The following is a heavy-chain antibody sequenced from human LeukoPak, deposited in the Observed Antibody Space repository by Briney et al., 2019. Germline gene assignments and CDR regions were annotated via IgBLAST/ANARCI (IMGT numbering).Heavy chain of an antibody. CDR1: GFTFTSSA. D-gene: IGHD2-2*02. CDR2: IVVGSGNT. CDR3: AAESYCSSTSCYN. V-gene: IGHV1-58*02. J-gene: IGHJ4*02. Sequence: ASVKVSCKASGFTFTSSAMQWVRQARGQRLEWIGWIVVGSGNTNYARKFQERVTITRDMSTSTAYMELSSLRSEDTAVYYCAAESYCSSTSCYNWGQGTLVTVSS.